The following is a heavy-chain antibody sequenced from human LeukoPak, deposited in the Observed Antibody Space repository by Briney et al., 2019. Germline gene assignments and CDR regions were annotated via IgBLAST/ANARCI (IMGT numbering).Heavy chain of an antibody. D-gene: IGHD5-24*01. CDR3: AKGVTNDMATSF. Sequence: PGRSLRLSCAASGFTFSSYAMHWVRQAPGKGLEWVAVISYDGSNKYYADSVKGRFTISRDNSKNTLYLQINSLRVEDTAVYYCAKGVTNDMATSFWGLGTLVTVSS. CDR1: GFTFSSYA. J-gene: IGHJ4*02. CDR2: ISYDGSNK. V-gene: IGHV3-30-3*01.